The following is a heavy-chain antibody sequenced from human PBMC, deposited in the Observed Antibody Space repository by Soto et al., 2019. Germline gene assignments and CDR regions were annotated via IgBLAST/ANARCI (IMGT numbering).Heavy chain of an antibody. Sequence: EVEVLESGGGLVQPGGSLRLSCAATGFTFSDFAMSWVRQAPGKGLEWVSRIYGGGNGPHYADSVKGRVTISRDNSKNSLYLQMNSLRAEHTAVYYRAKMEGMDPWAYSFDYWGQGTLVTVSS. D-gene: IGHD2-2*03. J-gene: IGHJ4*02. CDR1: GFTFSDFA. V-gene: IGHV3-23*01. CDR2: IYGGGNGP. CDR3: AKMEGMDPWAYSFDY.